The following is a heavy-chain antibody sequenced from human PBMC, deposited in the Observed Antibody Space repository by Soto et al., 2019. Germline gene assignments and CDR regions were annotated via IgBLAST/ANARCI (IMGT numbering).Heavy chain of an antibody. Sequence: SVKVSCKASGDSFSKYTVNWVRQAPLQGLEWMGGIIPRFGTTNYAPTLQDRVTITADESMNTVYMELSSLRSEDTALYYCARGRGLYNSGRSQLDSWGQGTLVTVSS. J-gene: IGHJ4*02. CDR1: GDSFSKYT. V-gene: IGHV1-69*13. CDR2: IIPRFGTT. CDR3: ARGRGLYNSGRSQLDS. D-gene: IGHD1-1*01.